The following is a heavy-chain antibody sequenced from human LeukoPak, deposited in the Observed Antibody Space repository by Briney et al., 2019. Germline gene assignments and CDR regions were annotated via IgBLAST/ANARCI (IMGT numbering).Heavy chain of an antibody. CDR3: AREYYDSSGYLNWFDP. D-gene: IGHD3-22*01. CDR2: INPNSGGT. Sequence: ASVKVSCRASGYTFSGYFMHWVRQAPGQGLEWMGWINPNSGGTNYAQKFQGRVTMTRERSTSTGYMELSRLRSDDTAVYYCAREYYDSSGYLNWFDPWGQGTLVTVSS. V-gene: IGHV1-2*02. J-gene: IGHJ5*02. CDR1: GYTFSGYF.